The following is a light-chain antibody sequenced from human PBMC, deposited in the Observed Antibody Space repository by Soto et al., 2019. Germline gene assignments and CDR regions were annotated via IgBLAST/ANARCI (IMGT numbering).Light chain of an antibody. V-gene: IGKV4-1*01. CDR2: WES. CDR3: QQYTAPPRT. CDR1: KSVFQSGTNRNY. J-gene: IGKJ2*02. Sequence: DIVMTQSPDSLAVSLGERATIHCKSSKSVFQSGTNRNYLACYQQKQGQPPKLLFYWESTRESGVPDRFSGSGSGTDFTLTISSLQAVDVAVYYCQQYTAPPRTFGQGTKLEIK.